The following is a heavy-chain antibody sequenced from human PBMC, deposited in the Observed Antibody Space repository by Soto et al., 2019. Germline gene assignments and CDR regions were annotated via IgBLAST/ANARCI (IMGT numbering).Heavy chain of an antibody. CDR1: GFTFDDYA. Sequence: PGGSLRLSCAASGFTFDDYAMHWVRQAPGKGLEWVSGISWNSGSIGYADSVKGRFTISRDNAKNSLYLQMNSLRAEDTALYYRAKDIYEGSSWFWDGMDVWGQGTTVTVS. D-gene: IGHD6-13*01. J-gene: IGHJ6*02. CDR3: AKDIYEGSSWFWDGMDV. V-gene: IGHV3-9*01. CDR2: ISWNSGSI.